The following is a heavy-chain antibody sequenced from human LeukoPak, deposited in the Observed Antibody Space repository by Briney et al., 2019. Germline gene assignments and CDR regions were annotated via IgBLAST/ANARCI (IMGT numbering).Heavy chain of an antibody. CDR3: ATYCSSTSCYSLYSMDV. CDR2: ISAYNGNT. J-gene: IGHJ6*02. CDR1: GYTFTGYY. Sequence: ASVKVSCKASGYTFTGYYMHWVRQAPGQGLEWMGWISAYNGNTNYAQKLQGRVTMTTDTSTSTAYMELRSLRSDDTAVYYCATYCSSTSCYSLYSMDVWGQGTTVTVSS. D-gene: IGHD2-2*01. V-gene: IGHV1-18*04.